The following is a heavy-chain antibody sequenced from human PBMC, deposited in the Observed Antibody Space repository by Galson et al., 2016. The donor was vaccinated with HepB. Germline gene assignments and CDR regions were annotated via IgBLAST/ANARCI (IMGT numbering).Heavy chain of an antibody. CDR1: EFTFSNYD. V-gene: IGHV3-30-3*01. Sequence: SLRLSCAASEFTFSNYDVHWVRQTPGKGLEWVAVISYDGSSKYYADSVKGRFTISRDNAKNSLYLQMNSLRAEDRAVYYCAREVRRNSETYWGQGTLVTVSS. CDR2: ISYDGSSK. J-gene: IGHJ4*02. CDR3: AREVRRNSETY. D-gene: IGHD1-14*01.